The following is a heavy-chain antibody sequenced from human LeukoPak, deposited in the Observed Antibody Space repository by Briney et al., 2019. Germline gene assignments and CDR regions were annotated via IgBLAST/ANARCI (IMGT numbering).Heavy chain of an antibody. J-gene: IGHJ6*03. D-gene: IGHD1/OR15-1a*01. CDR2: IKHDGGEK. Sequence: GGSLRLSCAASGLTFSNYWMSWVRQGPGKGLEWVANIKHDGGEKYYIDSVKGRFTISRDNAKNSVYLQMNRLRAEDTAVYYCARVRREMKRSLGRTTEYSYYYYMDVWGKGTTVTVSS. V-gene: IGHV3-7*01. CDR1: GLTFSNYW. CDR3: ARVRREMKRSLGRTTEYSYYYYMDV.